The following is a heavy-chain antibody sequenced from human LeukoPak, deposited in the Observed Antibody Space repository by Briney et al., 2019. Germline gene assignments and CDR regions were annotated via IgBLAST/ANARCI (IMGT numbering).Heavy chain of an antibody. V-gene: IGHV4-39*01. D-gene: IGHD5-24*01. CDR3: AFRRDGYKGGDWFDP. Sequence: GSLRLSCAASGFIFSNYGMNWVRQAPGKGLEWIGSIYYSGSTYHNPSLKSRVTISVDTSKNQLSLKLSSVTAADTAVYYCAFRRDGYKGGDWFDPWGQGTLVTVSS. CDR1: GFIFSNYG. J-gene: IGHJ5*02. CDR2: IYYSGST.